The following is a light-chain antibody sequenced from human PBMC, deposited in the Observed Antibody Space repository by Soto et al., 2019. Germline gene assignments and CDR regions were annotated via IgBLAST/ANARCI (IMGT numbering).Light chain of an antibody. J-gene: IGLJ3*02. CDR3: FSYTSSNTRV. V-gene: IGLV2-14*01. CDR2: EVN. CDR1: SDDVGRCRF. Sequence: QSALPPPASVSGSPGQAISISCTWTSDDVGRCRFVSWYQQHPGKAPELLIYEVNTRPSGISNRFSGSKSGNTASLIITGLQAEDEADYYFFSYTSSNTRVVGGGTKLTVL.